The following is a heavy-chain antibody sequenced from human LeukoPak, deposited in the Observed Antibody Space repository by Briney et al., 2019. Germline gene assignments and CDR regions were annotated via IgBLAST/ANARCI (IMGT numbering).Heavy chain of an antibody. CDR1: GFTFSSYS. CDR3: ARDGLVVAEAFDI. D-gene: IGHD2-15*01. V-gene: IGHV3-48*01. CDR2: ISSSSSTI. Sequence: GGSLRLSCAASGFTFSSYSMNWVRQAPGKGLEWVSYISSSSSTIYYADSVKGRFTISRDNSKNTLYLQMNSLRAEDTAVYYCARDGLVVAEAFDIWGQGTLVTVSS. J-gene: IGHJ4*02.